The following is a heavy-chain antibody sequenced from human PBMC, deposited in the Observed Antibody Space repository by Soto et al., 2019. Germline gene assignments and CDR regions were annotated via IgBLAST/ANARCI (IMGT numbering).Heavy chain of an antibody. J-gene: IGHJ4*02. V-gene: IGHV3-30*18. D-gene: IGHD3-10*01. CDR3: VKEDYGSGTYSGY. CDR2: ILSDGNNK. CDR1: GFTLSSNG. Sequence: GGSLRLSCAASGFTLSSNGMNWVRQAPGKGLEWVAVILSDGNNKYYADSVKGRFTVSRDNSKNTLYLQMDSLRAEDTAVYYCVKEDYGSGTYSGYWGQGTLVTVSS.